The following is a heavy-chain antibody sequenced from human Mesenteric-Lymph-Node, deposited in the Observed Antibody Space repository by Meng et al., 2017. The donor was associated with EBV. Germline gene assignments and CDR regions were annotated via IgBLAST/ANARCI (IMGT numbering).Heavy chain of an antibody. CDR1: GYTFTSYD. CDR3: ARGGPEMATISD. CDR2: MNPNSGNT. V-gene: IGHV1-8*01. Sequence: QVYLVQFGAEVKKPGASVKVSCKAPGYTFTSYDINWVRQATGQGLEWMGWMNPNSGNTGYAQKFQGRVTMTRNTSISTAYMELSSLRSEDTAVYYCARGGPEMATISDWGQGTLVTVSS. D-gene: IGHD5-24*01. J-gene: IGHJ4*02.